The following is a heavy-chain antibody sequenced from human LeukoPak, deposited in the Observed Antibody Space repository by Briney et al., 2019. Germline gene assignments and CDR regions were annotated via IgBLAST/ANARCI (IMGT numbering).Heavy chain of an antibody. J-gene: IGHJ4*02. D-gene: IGHD3-22*01. V-gene: IGHV1-69*05. CDR3: AKDVHPYYYDSSGSLDY. CDR1: GGTFSSYA. Sequence: SVKVSCKASGGTFSSYAISWVRQAPGQGLEWMGGIIPIFGTANYAQKFQGRVTITTDESTSTAYMELSSLRSEDTAVYYCAKDVHPYYYDSSGSLDYWGQGTLVTVSS. CDR2: IIPIFGTA.